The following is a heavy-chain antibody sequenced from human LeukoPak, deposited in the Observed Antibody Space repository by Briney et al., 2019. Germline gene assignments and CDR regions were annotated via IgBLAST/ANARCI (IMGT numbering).Heavy chain of an antibody. CDR1: GGSFSDYY. CDR2: INHSGST. Sequence: SETLSLTCAVYGGSFSDYYWTWIRQPPGKGLEWIGEINHSGSTNYSPSLKSQVTISVDTSKNEFSLKLNSVTAADTAVYYCASRKLGNDYWGQGTLVTVSS. D-gene: IGHD7-27*01. CDR3: ASRKLGNDY. J-gene: IGHJ4*02. V-gene: IGHV4-34*01.